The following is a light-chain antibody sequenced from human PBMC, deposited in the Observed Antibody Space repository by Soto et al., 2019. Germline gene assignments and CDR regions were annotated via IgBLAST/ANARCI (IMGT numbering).Light chain of an antibody. J-gene: IGLJ1*01. CDR1: SRDVGVQNY. CDR2: AVS. CDR3: SSHAGNNHYA. V-gene: IGLV2-8*01. Sequence: QSVLTQPPSASGSPGQSVAISCTGTSRDVGVQNYVSWYQQHPGKAPKLVIYAVSNRPSGVPNRFSGSKSGNTASLTISGHHAEDEADYYCSSHAGNNHYAFGTGTKVTVL.